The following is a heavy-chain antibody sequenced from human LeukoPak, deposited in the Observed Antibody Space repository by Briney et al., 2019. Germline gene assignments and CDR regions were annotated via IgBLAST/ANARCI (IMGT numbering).Heavy chain of an antibody. CDR2: INPSGGST. CDR3: AREGERGYSYGVDPGYYYMDV. CDR1: GYTFTNYA. D-gene: IGHD5-18*01. J-gene: IGHJ6*03. V-gene: IGHV1-46*01. Sequence: ASVKVSCKASGYTFTNYAMNWVRQAPGQGLEWMGIINPSGGSTSYAQKFQGRVTMTRDMSTSTVYMELSSLRSEDTAVYYCAREGERGYSYGVDPGYYYMDVWGKGTTVTISS.